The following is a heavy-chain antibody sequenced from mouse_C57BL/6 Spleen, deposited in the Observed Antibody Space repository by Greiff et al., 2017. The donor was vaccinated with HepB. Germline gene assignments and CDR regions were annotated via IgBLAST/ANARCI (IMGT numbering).Heavy chain of an antibody. CDR1: GYTFTSYW. CDR3: AREGPAWFAY. J-gene: IGHJ3*01. V-gene: IGHV1-64*01. CDR2: IHPNSGST. Sequence: QVQLQQPGAELVKPGASVKLSCKASGYTFTSYWMHWVKQRPGQGLEWIGMIHPNSGSTNYNEKFKSKATLTVDKSSSTAYMQLSSPTSEDSAVYYCAREGPAWFAYWGQGTLVTVSA.